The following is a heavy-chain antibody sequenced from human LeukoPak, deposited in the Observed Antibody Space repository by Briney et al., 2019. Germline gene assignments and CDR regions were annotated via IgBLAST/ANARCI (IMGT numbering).Heavy chain of an antibody. CDR3: TIEYYYGMNV. Sequence: GGSLLLSCVASAFRNAWMNWIRPAPGKGLEWVGRVKSKVHGGTIDYAAPVKGRFTISREDSKNTMSLQMNSLKTEDTAVYYCTIEYYYGMNVWGLGTTVTVSS. J-gene: IGHJ6*02. CDR2: VKSKVHGGTI. V-gene: IGHV3-15*07. CDR1: AFRNAW.